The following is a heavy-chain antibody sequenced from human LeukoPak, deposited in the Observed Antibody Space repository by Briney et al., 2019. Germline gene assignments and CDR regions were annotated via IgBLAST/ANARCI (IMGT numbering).Heavy chain of an antibody. J-gene: IGHJ4*02. V-gene: IGHV3-33*01. Sequence: GRSLRLSCAASGFSFSAYGVHWVRQAPGKGLEWVAVIWYDGSSKDYADSVKGRFTISRDNSKNTLYLQMNSLRAEDTAVYYCARGRVKANCSSTSCYPAFDYWGQGTLVTVSS. CDR3: ARGRVKANCSSTSCYPAFDY. CDR2: IWYDGSSK. D-gene: IGHD2-2*01. CDR1: GFSFSAYG.